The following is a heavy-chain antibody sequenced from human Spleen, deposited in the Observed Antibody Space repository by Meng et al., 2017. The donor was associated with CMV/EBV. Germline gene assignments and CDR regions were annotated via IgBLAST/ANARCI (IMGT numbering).Heavy chain of an antibody. D-gene: IGHD2-2*01. CDR1: GFTFSSYA. J-gene: IGHJ6*02. V-gene: IGHV3-23*01. Sequence: GESLKISCAASGFTFSSYAMSWVRQAPGKGLEWVSAISGSGGSTYYADSVKGRFTISRDNSKNTLYLQMNSLRAEDTAVYYCAKDIFHCSSTSCHGGYYGMDVWGQGTTVTVSS. CDR2: ISGSGGST. CDR3: AKDIFHCSSTSCHGGYYGMDV.